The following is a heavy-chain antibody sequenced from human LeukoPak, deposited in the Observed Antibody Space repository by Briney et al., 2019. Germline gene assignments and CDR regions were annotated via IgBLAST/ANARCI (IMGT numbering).Heavy chain of an antibody. CDR3: ARTLGIVGATVDFDY. D-gene: IGHD1-26*01. J-gene: IGHJ4*02. CDR2: IDWDDDK. CDR1: GFSLSTSGMC. Sequence: VSGPTLVNPTQTLTLTCTFSGFSLSTSGMCVSWIRQRPGKALEWLALIDWDDDKYYSTSLKTRLTISKDTSKNQVVLTMTNMDPVDTATYYCARTLGIVGATVDFDYWGQGTLVTVSS. V-gene: IGHV2-70*01.